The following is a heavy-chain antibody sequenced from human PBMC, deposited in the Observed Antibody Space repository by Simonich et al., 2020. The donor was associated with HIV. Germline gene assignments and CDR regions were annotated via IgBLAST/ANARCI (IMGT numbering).Heavy chain of an antibody. CDR1: VYTFTSYG. V-gene: IGHV1-18*01. D-gene: IGHD2-15*01. J-gene: IGHJ4*02. CDR3: ARDVRLLDY. CDR2: ITAYNRNT. Sequence: QVHLVQSGAEVRKPGASVKVSCKASVYTFTSYGISWVRQAPGQGLEWIGSITAYNRNTNYAQKLQGRVTMTTDTSTSTAYMELRSLRSDDTAVYYCARDVRLLDYWGQGTLVTVSS.